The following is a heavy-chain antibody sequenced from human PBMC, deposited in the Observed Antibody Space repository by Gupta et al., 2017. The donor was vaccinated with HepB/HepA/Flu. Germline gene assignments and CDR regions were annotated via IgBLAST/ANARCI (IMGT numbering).Heavy chain of an antibody. V-gene: IGHV3-30*18. CDR2: ISSDGSQK. D-gene: IGHD3-16*02. CDR3: AKDRNYVWGNYRSDYFDS. CDR1: GFTFGSYG. J-gene: IGHJ4*02. Sequence: QVQLVESGGGVVQPGRSMRLSCAASGFTFGSYGMHWVRQAPGKGLEWVAVISSDGSQKYYADSVKGRFTISRDNSDNTLHLQMNSPRAEDTAVYYCAKDRNYVWGNYRSDYFDSWGQGTLVTVSS.